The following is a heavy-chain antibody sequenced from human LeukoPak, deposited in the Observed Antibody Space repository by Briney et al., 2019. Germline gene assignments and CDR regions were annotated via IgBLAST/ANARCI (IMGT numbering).Heavy chain of an antibody. D-gene: IGHD1-26*01. CDR1: GFTFSSYS. V-gene: IGHV3-21*04. J-gene: IGHJ5*02. Sequence: GGSLRLSCAASGFTFSSYSMNWVRQAPGKGLEWVSSISSSSSNIYYADSVKGRFTISRDNAKNSLYLQMNSLRVEDTAVYYCARAIVVGAPRVWFDPWGQGTLVTVSS. CDR3: ARAIVVGAPRVWFDP. CDR2: ISSSSSNI.